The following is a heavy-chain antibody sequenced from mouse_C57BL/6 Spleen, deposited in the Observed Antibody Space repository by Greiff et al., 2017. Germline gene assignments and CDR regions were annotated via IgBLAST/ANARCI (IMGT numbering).Heavy chain of an antibody. Sequence: VKLMESGPELVKPGASVKISCKASGYAFSSSWMNWVKQRPGKGLEWIGRIYPGDGDTNYNGKFKGKATLTADKSSSTAYMQLSSLTSEDSAVYFCARIGTTAYYFDYWGQGTTLTVSS. J-gene: IGHJ2*01. CDR1: GYAFSSSW. V-gene: IGHV1-82*01. D-gene: IGHD1-2*01. CDR2: IYPGDGDT. CDR3: ARIGTTAYYFDY.